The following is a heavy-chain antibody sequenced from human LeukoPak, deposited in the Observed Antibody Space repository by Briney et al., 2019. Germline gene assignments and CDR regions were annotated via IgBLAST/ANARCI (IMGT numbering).Heavy chain of an antibody. J-gene: IGHJ4*01. Sequence: ASGFTFSXXXXXXXRXXPXXGLEWVAVIWYDGSNKYYADSVKGRFTISRDNSKNTLYLQMNSLRAEDTAVYYCARAEKIAVAGMGYYFD. V-gene: IGHV3-33*01. CDR3: ARAEKIAVAGMGYYFD. D-gene: IGHD6-19*01. CDR2: IWYDGSNK. CDR1: GFTFSXXX.